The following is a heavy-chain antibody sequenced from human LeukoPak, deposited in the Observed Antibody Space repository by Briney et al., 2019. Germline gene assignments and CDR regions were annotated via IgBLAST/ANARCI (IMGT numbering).Heavy chain of an antibody. Sequence: GGSLRLSCAASGFTFSSYAMSWVRQAPGKGLEWVSAISGSGGSTYYADSVKGRFTISRDNSKNTLYLQMNSLRAEDTAVYYCAKFPTLYCSSISCESFDYWGQGTLVTVSS. CDR2: ISGSGGST. J-gene: IGHJ4*02. V-gene: IGHV3-23*01. CDR3: AKFPTLYCSSISCESFDY. D-gene: IGHD2-2*01. CDR1: GFTFSSYA.